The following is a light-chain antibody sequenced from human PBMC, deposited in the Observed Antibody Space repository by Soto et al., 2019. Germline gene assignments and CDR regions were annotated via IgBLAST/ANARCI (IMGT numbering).Light chain of an antibody. V-gene: IGLV2-23*02. CDR2: EDT. CDR3: CSYAGSTTFVV. J-gene: IGLJ2*01. CDR1: SSDVGSYNH. Sequence: QSVLTQPASVSGSPGQSITLSCTGTSSDVGSYNHVSWYQQHPGKAPQLIIYEDTKRPSGVSNRFSGSKSGNTASLTISDLQAEDEADYYCCSYAGSTTFVVFGGGTKVTVL.